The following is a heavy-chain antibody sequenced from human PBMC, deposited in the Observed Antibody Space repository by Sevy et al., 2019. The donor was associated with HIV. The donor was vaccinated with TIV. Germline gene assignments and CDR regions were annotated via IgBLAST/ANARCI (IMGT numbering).Heavy chain of an antibody. CDR2: LSFGCGKI. V-gene: IGHV3-23*01. Sequence: GGSLRLSCAASGFAFYDYSMSWIRQAPGKGLEWVATLSFGCGKINYADSVKGRFTISSDNSKNSFYVQMDNLRVEDTALYYCAREGCTRPHDYWGQGTRVTVSS. J-gene: IGHJ4*02. CDR1: GFAFYDYS. CDR3: AREGCTRPHDY. D-gene: IGHD2-8*01.